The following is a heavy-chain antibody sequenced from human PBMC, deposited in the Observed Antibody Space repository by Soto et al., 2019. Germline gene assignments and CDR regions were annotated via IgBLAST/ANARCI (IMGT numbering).Heavy chain of an antibody. CDR3: ARDIAALAPEP. J-gene: IGHJ5*02. V-gene: IGHV1-69*13. CDR1: GGTFSSYA. Sequence: RASVKVSCKASGGTFSSYAISWVRQAPGQGLEWMGGIIPIFGTANYAQKFQGRVTITADESTSTAYMELSSLRSEDTAVYYCARDIAALAPEPWGQGTLVTVSS. D-gene: IGHD6-13*01. CDR2: IIPIFGTA.